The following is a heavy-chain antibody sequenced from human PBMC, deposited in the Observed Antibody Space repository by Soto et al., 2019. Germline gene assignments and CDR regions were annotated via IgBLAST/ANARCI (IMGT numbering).Heavy chain of an antibody. V-gene: IGHV3-9*01. Sequence: QPGGSLRLSCAASGFTVDDYAMPWVRQAPGKGLEWVSGISWNSGSIGYADSVKGRFTISRDNAKNSLYLQMNSLRAEDTALYYCAKAYGSGSYLFDYWGQGTLVTVSS. CDR3: AKAYGSGSYLFDY. CDR1: GFTVDDYA. J-gene: IGHJ4*02. D-gene: IGHD3-10*01. CDR2: ISWNSGSI.